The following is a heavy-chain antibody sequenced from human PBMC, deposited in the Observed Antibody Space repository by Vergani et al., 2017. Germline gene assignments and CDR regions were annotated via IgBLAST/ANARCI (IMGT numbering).Heavy chain of an antibody. V-gene: IGHV4-34*01. CDR1: GGSFSGYY. CDR3: ARDTFXFDSENYDDVFDS. J-gene: IGHJ3*02. CDR2: IHHSGAT. D-gene: IGHD3-16*01. Sequence: QVQLQQWGAGLLKPSETLPLTCAVYGGSFSGYYWSWIRQPPGKGLEWIGYIHHSGATNSKSSLRSRVSISIDTSKSSFSLRLSSVTTADTAMYYCARDTFXFDSENYDDVFDSWGQGTMVIVSS.